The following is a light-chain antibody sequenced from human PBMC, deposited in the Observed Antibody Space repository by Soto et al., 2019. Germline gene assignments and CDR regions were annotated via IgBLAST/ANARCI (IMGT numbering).Light chain of an antibody. CDR1: QSISSY. V-gene: IGKV1-39*01. CDR3: QQLNSCPDT. J-gene: IGKJ5*01. CDR2: AAS. Sequence: DIEMTQSPSSLSASVGDRVTITCRASQSISSYLNWYQQKPGKAPNLLIYAASSLESGVPSRFSGSGSGTDFTLTISRQKPEDCASDFCQQLNSCPDTFGGGTRLEIK.